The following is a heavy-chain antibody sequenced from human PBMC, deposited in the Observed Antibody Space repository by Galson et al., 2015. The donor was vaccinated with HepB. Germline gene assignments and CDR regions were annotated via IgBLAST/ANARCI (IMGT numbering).Heavy chain of an antibody. CDR3: ARRGNARYGFDY. Sequence: LSLTCTVSGEAITSYFWSWVRQPPGKGLEWIGYIYHTGSTNYNPSLRSRVTISVDTSKNQFSLSLTSVTAADTAFYYCARRGNARYGFDYWGQGTLVTVS. CDR2: IYHTGST. D-gene: IGHD4-17*01. J-gene: IGHJ4*02. V-gene: IGHV4-59*08. CDR1: GEAITSYF.